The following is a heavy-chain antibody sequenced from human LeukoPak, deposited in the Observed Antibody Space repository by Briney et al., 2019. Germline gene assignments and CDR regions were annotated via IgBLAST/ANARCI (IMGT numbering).Heavy chain of an antibody. J-gene: IGHJ4*02. CDR1: GGSISGYH. CDR3: ARVGRYYDLLTGYRPDYSLDY. V-gene: IGHV4-59*08. CDR2: IYYSGST. Sequence: PSETLSLTCTVSGGSISGYHWSWIRQPPGKRLEWIGYIYYSGSTNYNPSLKSRVTISVDTSKNQFSLKLSSVTAADTAVYYCARVGRYYDLLTGYRPDYSLDYWGQGTLVTVSS. D-gene: IGHD3-9*01.